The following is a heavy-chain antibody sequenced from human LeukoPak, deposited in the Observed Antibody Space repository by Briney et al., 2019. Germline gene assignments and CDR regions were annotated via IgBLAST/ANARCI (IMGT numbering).Heavy chain of an antibody. V-gene: IGHV4-30-4*08. J-gene: IGHJ4*02. CDR3: ARRRHLGGYFDY. D-gene: IGHD2-15*01. CDR2: IYYSGST. CDR1: GGSISSGDYY. Sequence: SETLSLTCTLSGGSISSGDYYWSWIRQPPGKGLEWIGYIYYSGSTYYNPSLKSLVTISVDTSQPQFSLKLSSVTAADTAVYYCARRRHLGGYFDYWGQGTLVTVST.